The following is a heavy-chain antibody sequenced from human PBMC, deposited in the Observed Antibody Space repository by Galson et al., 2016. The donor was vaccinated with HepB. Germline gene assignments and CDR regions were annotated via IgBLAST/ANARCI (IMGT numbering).Heavy chain of an antibody. CDR1: GFSLSSYS. CDR2: ISSRSSTI. D-gene: IGHD2-2*01. J-gene: IGHJ4*01. CDR3: ARDPKPQFCSNISCSGDY. V-gene: IGHV3-48*02. Sequence: SLRLSCAASGFSLSSYSMNWVRQAPGKGLEWISYISSRSSTIYYADSVKGRFIISRDNARNYLYLQMNSLRDEDTAVYFCARDPKPQFCSNISCSGDYWGHGTLVTVSS.